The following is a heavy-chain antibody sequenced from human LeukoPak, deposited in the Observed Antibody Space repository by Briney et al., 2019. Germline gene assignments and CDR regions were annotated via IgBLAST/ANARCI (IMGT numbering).Heavy chain of an antibody. CDR3: ARQRVGDAFDI. J-gene: IGHJ3*02. CDR2: IYYSGST. Sequence: SETLSLTCTVSGGSISSSSYCWGWIRQPPGKGLEWIGSIYYSGSTYYNPSLKSRVTISVDTSKNQFSLKLSSVTAADTAVYYCARQRVGDAFDIWGQGTMVTVSS. D-gene: IGHD3-10*01. V-gene: IGHV4-39*01. CDR1: GGSISSSSYC.